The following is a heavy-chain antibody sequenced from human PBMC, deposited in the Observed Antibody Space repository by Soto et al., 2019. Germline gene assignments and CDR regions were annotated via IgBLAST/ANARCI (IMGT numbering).Heavy chain of an antibody. CDR2: VIPIIGTT. V-gene: IGHV1-69*13. J-gene: IGHJ6*02. CDR3: ARRPFSTSGSYYYFGLDV. D-gene: IGHD6-6*01. CDR1: GGTFSNFA. Sequence: GASVKVSCKASGGTFSNFAIHWVRQDPGQGLEWMGGVIPIIGTTYYAQKFQGRVAITAVESTNTVYMEMNSLTSEDTAIYYCARRPFSTSGSYYYFGLDVWGQGPPVTVSS.